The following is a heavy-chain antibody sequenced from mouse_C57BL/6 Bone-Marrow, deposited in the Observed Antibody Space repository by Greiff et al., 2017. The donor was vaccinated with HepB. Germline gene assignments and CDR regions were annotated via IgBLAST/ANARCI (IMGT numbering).Heavy chain of an antibody. V-gene: IGHV3-1*01. Sequence: DVKLVESGPGMVKPSQSLSLSCTVSGYSITSGYDWHWIRHFPRNKSEWNGYISYSGSTNYNPTLKRRISITHYTSKNQFFLKLNSVTTEDTATYYCARAEVRDYYSMDYWGQGTSVTVSS. CDR2: ISYSGST. J-gene: IGHJ4*01. CDR1: GYSITSGYD. CDR3: ARAEVRDYYSMDY.